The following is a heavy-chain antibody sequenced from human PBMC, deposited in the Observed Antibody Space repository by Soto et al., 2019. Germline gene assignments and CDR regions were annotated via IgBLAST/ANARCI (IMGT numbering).Heavy chain of an antibody. J-gene: IGHJ3*02. CDR2: ISYDGINE. Sequence: QVQLVESGGGVVQPGRSLRLSCAASRFTFRNYAMHWVRQAPGKGLEWVAVISYDGINEDYGDSVKGRFTISRDNSKNMLYLQINSLRPEDTAVYYCARPESSKQGAYDIWGHGTLVSVSS. CDR3: ARPESSKQGAYDI. V-gene: IGHV3-30-3*01. CDR1: RFTFRNYA. D-gene: IGHD6-13*01.